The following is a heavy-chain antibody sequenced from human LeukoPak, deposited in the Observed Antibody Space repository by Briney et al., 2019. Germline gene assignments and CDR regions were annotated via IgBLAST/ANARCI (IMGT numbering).Heavy chain of an antibody. CDR3: AIKAYDGSADY. V-gene: IGHV4-31*03. CDR2: IYYSGST. Sequence: PSQTLSLTCTVSGGSISSGGYFWSWIRQHPGKGLEWIGYIYYSGSTNYNPSLKSRVTISLDTSKNQFSLRLTSVTAADTAVYYCAIKAYDGSADYWGQGTPVSVSS. CDR1: GGSISSGGYF. D-gene: IGHD3-22*01. J-gene: IGHJ4*02.